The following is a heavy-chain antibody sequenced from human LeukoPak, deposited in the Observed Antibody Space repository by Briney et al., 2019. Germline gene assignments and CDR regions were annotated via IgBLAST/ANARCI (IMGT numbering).Heavy chain of an antibody. CDR2: IYYSGST. J-gene: IGHJ4*02. D-gene: IGHD3-3*01. CDR3: ARAKPYYDFWSGYYKAHAFAY. V-gene: IGHV4-59*01. CDR1: GGSISSYY. Sequence: SETLSLTCTVSGGSISSYYWGWIRQPPGKGLEWIGYIYYSGSTNYNPSLKSRVTISVDTSKNQFSLKLSSVTAADTAVYYCARAKPYYDFWSGYYKAHAFAYWGQGTLVTVSS.